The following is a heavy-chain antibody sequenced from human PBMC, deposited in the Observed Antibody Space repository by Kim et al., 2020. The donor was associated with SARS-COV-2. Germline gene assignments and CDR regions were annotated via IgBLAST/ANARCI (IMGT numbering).Heavy chain of an antibody. CDR1: GFTFSSYG. CDR3: AKDVWVHGSGSYWEAPGGMDV. J-gene: IGHJ6*02. D-gene: IGHD3-10*01. CDR2: ISYDGSNK. V-gene: IGHV3-30*18. Sequence: GGSLRLSCAASGFTFSSYGMHWVRQAPGKGLEWVAVISYDGSNKYYADSVKGRFTIYRDNSKNTLYLQMNSLRAEDTAVYYCAKDVWVHGSGSYWEAPGGMDVWGQGTTVTVSS.